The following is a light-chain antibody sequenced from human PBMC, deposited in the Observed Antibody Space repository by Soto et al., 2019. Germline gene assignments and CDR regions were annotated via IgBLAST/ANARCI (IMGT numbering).Light chain of an antibody. CDR2: WAS. V-gene: IGKV4-1*01. J-gene: IGKJ3*01. CDR3: QQYSITPLT. CDR1: QSVLSSSNNKNY. Sequence: SVMTQSPDSLAVSLGERATIKCKSSQSVLSSSNNKNYLAWYQQKPGQPPKLLIYWASTRESGVPDRFSGSGSGTDFTLTISSLQAEDVAVYYCQQYSITPLTFGPGTKVDIK.